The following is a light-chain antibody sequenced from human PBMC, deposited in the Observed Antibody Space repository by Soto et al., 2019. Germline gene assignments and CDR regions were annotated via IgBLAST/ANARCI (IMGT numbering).Light chain of an antibody. CDR1: SSNIGSNA. Sequence: QSVLTQPPSASGTPGQTVTISCSGSSSNIGSNAVNWYQQFPQTAPKLLIYSNNQQPSGVPDRFSGSKSGTAASLAISWLQSEDEADYSCAAWDDSLNGWVVGLGTKLTVL. J-gene: IGLJ3*02. CDR2: SNN. V-gene: IGLV1-44*01. CDR3: AAWDDSLNGWV.